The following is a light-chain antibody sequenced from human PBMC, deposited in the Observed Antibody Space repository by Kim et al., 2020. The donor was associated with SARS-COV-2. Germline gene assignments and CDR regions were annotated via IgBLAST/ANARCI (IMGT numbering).Light chain of an antibody. CDR1: HGIDRY. J-gene: IGKJ5*01. CDR3: QQLNSYYS. V-gene: IGKV1-9*01. Sequence: DVQLTQSPSFLSASVGDRVTITCRASHGIDRYLAWYQQKPGKAPNLLIYSASTLQTGVASRFSGSGSGTEFTLTITNLQPEDFATYYCQQLNSYYSLGQGTRLEIK. CDR2: SAS.